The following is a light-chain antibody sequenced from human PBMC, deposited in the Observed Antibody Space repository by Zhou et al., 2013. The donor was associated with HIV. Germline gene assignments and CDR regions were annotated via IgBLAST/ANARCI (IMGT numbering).Light chain of an antibody. Sequence: EIVMTQSPATLSVSPGDRATLSCRASQTLDTNLAWYQQKPGQAPRLLIYGASKLQGGVPSRFSGSGSGTDFTLTISGLQSDDFATYYCQQAHIFPHTFGGGTRVEIK. CDR2: GAS. CDR1: QTLDTN. J-gene: IGKJ4*01. V-gene: IGKV3-15*01. CDR3: QQAHIFPHT.